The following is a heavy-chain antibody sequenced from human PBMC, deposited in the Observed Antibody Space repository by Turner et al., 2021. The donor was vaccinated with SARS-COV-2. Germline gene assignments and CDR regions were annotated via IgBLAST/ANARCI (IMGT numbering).Heavy chain of an antibody. J-gene: IGHJ4*02. CDR2: INSDGSSK. V-gene: IGHV3-74*01. CDR3: AREGHTAMGVFFDY. Sequence: EVQLVESGGGLVQPGWSLRLSCAASGFTFSIYCMHWVRQAPGKGLGGVSRINSDGSSKSYADSVKGRFTISRDNAKNTLYLQMNSLRAEDTAVYYCAREGHTAMGVFFDYWGQGTLVTVSS. D-gene: IGHD5-18*01. CDR1: GFTFSIYC.